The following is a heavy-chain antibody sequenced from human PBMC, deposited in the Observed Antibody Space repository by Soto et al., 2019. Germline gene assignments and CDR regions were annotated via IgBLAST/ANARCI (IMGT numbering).Heavy chain of an antibody. CDR3: ARGASEFDY. CDR2: INADKGDI. V-gene: IGHV1-3*01. J-gene: IGHJ4*02. CDR1: GYTFINYA. Sequence: QVQLVQSGAEVKKPGASVKVSCKASGYTFINYAVHWGRQAPGQRLEWMGWINADKGDIKFSQKFQGRVTFIRDASANTVYMGLSSLRSEDTAVYYYARGASEFDYWGQGTPVTVSS. D-gene: IGHD3-16*01.